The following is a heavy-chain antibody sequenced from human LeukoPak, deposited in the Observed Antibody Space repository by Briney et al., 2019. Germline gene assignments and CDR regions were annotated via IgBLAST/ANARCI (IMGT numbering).Heavy chain of an antibody. J-gene: IGHJ4*02. CDR2: IWYDGSNK. D-gene: IGHD2-8*01. V-gene: IGHV3-33*01. Sequence: PGRSLRLSCAASGFTFSSYGMHWVRQAPGKGLECVAVIWYDGSNKYYADSVKGRFTISRDNSKNTLYLQMNSLRAEDTAVYYCARGNGAATGIFDCWGQGTLVTVSS. CDR1: GFTFSSYG. CDR3: ARGNGAATGIFDC.